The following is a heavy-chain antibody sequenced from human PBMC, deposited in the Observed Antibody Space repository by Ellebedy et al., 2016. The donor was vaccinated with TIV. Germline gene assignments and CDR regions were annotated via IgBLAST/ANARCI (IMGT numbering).Heavy chain of an antibody. CDR1: ADTIDTHY. Sequence: ASVKVSCKASADTIDTHYVHWVRQAPGQGLEWMGIIDPSGDNANYTQKFQGRVTMTRDTSTSTVYMELNSLRSEDTALYYCVRANDQDFDSWGQGTLVTVSS. CDR2: IDPSGDNA. CDR3: VRANDQDFDS. D-gene: IGHD1-1*01. V-gene: IGHV1-46*02. J-gene: IGHJ4*02.